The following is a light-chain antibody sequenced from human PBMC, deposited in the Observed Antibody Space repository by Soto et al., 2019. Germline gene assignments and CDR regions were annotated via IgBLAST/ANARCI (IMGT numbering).Light chain of an antibody. J-gene: IGKJ2*01. CDR3: QQLNSYPRT. CDR1: QGISSY. CDR2: AAS. Sequence: DIQLTQSPSFLSASVGDRVTITCRASQGISSYLAWYQQKPGKAPKLLIYAASTLQSGVPSRFSGSGSGTEFTLTFSSLQPEDFETYYCQQLNSYPRTFGQGTKLEIK. V-gene: IGKV1-9*01.